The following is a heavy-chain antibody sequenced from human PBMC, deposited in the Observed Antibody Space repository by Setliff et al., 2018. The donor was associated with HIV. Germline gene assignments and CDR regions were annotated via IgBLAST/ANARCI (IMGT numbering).Heavy chain of an antibody. Sequence: ASVKVSCKTSGDKFGSFDINWVRQASGQGLEWVGWVYASTGHTAYARKFEGRVTMTWDPSTGIGYMELNSLRADDTAVYYCARGIDILVKMGIYYHYMDVWGKGTTVT. CDR3: ARGIDILVKMGIYYHYMDV. CDR2: VYASTGHT. V-gene: IGHV1-8*01. D-gene: IGHD2-15*01. J-gene: IGHJ6*03. CDR1: GDKFGSFD.